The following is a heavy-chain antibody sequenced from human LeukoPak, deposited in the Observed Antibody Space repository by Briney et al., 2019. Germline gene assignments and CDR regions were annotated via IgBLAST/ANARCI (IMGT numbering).Heavy chain of an antibody. V-gene: IGHV3-23*01. Sequence: GGSLRLSCAASGFTFSSYAMSWVRQAPGKGLEWVSAISGSGGSTYYADSVKGRFTISRDNSKNALYLQMNSLRAEDTAVYYCAKSIMVRGATDYWGQGTLVTVSS. CDR2: ISGSGGST. CDR3: AKSIMVRGATDY. D-gene: IGHD3-10*01. CDR1: GFTFSSYA. J-gene: IGHJ4*02.